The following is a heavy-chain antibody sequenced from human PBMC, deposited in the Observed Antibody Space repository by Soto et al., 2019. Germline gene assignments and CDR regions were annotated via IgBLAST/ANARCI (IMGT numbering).Heavy chain of an antibody. CDR2: MYYSGST. D-gene: IGHD3-22*01. CDR3: ARVVPNYYDSSGYYYDTYFDY. Sequence: SETLSLTCTVSGGSISSYYWSWVRQPPGKGLEWIGYMYYSGSTNYNPSLKSRVTISVDTSKNQFSLKLSSVTAADTAVYYCARVVPNYYDSSGYYYDTYFDYWGQGTLVTVSS. CDR1: GGSISSYY. V-gene: IGHV4-59*01. J-gene: IGHJ4*02.